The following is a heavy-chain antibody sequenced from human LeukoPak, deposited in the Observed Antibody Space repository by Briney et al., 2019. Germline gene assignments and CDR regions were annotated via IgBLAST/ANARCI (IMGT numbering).Heavy chain of an antibody. V-gene: IGHV1-69*04. D-gene: IGHD1-1*01. CDR1: GGTFSSYG. J-gene: IGHJ3*02. CDR3: AGLTTGSTASPFDI. CDR2: IIPILAIA. Sequence: ASVKVSCKASGGTFSSYGISWVRQAPGQGLEWMGRIIPILAIANYAQKFQGRVTITTDESTSTAYMELSSLRSEDTAVYYCAGLTTGSTASPFDIWGQGTMVTVSS.